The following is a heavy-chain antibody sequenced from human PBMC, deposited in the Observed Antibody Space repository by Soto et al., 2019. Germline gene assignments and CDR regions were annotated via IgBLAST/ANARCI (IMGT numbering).Heavy chain of an antibody. CDR1: GGSISSGGYY. D-gene: IGHD2-2*01. V-gene: IGHV4-31*03. J-gene: IGHJ6*02. Sequence: QVQLQESGPGLVKPSQTLSLTCTVSGGSISSGGYYWSWIRQHPGKGLEWIGYIYYSGSTYYNPSLKSRVTISGDTSKNQFSLKLSSVTAADTAVYYCARAPIVLVPAAMPVGYGMDVWGQGTTVTVSS. CDR2: IYYSGST. CDR3: ARAPIVLVPAAMPVGYGMDV.